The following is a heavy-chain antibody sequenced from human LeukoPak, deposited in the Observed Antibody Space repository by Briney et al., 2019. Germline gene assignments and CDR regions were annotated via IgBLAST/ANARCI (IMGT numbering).Heavy chain of an antibody. CDR1: GFTFSNYA. D-gene: IGHD2-15*01. CDR3: ALRVGYCSGGSCQH. Sequence: GGSLRLSCVASGFTFSNYAMSWVRQAPGKGLEWVSSTSGSGDITYYADSVKGRFTISRDNSKNTLYLQMNNLRAEDTAMYYCALRVGYCSGGSCQHWGQGTLVTVSS. J-gene: IGHJ4*02. V-gene: IGHV3-23*01. CDR2: TSGSGDIT.